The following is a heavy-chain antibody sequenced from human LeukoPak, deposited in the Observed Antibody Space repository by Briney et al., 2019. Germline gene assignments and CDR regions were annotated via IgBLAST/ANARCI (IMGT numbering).Heavy chain of an antibody. V-gene: IGHV4-39*07. J-gene: IGHJ4*02. CDR2: IYYSGST. D-gene: IGHD6-13*01. CDR1: GGSISSSSYY. CDR3: AREGIAAAGILRKPWYYFDY. Sequence: PSETLSLTCTVSGGSISSSSYYWGWIRQPPGKGLEWIGSIYYSGSTYYNPSLKSRVTISVDTSKNQFSLKLSSVTAADTAVYYCAREGIAAAGILRKPWYYFDYWGQGTLVTVSS.